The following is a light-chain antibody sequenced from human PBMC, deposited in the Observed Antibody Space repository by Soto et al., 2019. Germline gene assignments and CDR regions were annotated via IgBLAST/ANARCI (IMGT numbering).Light chain of an antibody. CDR2: KAS. V-gene: IGKV1-5*03. CDR1: QSVDSW. CDR3: QHYNDYSRV. Sequence: DIPMTQSPSTLSASIGDRVTITCRASQSVDSWLAWYQQQPGKAPKLLIYKASSLQTGVPSRFSGSGSGTEFTHTISSLQPDDFATYYCQHYNDYSRVFGQGTKVEIK. J-gene: IGKJ1*01.